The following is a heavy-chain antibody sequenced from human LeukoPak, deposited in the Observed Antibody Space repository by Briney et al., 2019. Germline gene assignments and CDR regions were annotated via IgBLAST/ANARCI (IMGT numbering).Heavy chain of an antibody. CDR3: ASGDYASGWRLDY. V-gene: IGHV3-33*08. CDR1: GFSFSSYG. Sequence: GGSLRLSCAVSGFSFSSYGFHWVRQAPGKGLEWVAVIWHDGSYKYYGDSVKGRFTISRDNSKNTLYLQMNSLRAEDTALYYCASGDYASGWRLDYWGQGTLVTVSS. D-gene: IGHD6-19*01. J-gene: IGHJ4*02. CDR2: IWHDGSYK.